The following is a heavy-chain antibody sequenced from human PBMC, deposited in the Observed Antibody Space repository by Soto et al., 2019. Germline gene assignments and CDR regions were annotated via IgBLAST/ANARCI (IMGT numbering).Heavy chain of an antibody. Sequence: GGSLRLSCAASGFTFSSYAMSWVRQAPGKGLEWVSAISGSGGSTYYADSVKGRFTISRDNSKNTLYLQMNSLRAEDTAVYYCEVLGESTDFEYWGQGTLVTVSS. CDR3: EVLGESTDFEY. D-gene: IGHD3-10*01. CDR2: ISGSGGST. J-gene: IGHJ4*02. V-gene: IGHV3-23*01. CDR1: GFTFSSYA.